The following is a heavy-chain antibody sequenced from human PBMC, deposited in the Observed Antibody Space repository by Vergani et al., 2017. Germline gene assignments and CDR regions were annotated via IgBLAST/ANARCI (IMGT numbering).Heavy chain of an antibody. CDR3: AHIISGGYFDY. V-gene: IGHV2-5*02. CDR1: GFSLSTSGVG. J-gene: IGHJ4*02. CDR2: IYWDDDK. Sequence: QITLKESGPTLVKPTQTLTLTCTFSGFSLSTSGVGVGWIRQPPGKALEWLALIYWDDDKRYSPSLKIRLTITKDTSKNQVVLTMTNMDPVDTATYYCAHIISGGYFDYWGQGTLVTVSS. D-gene: IGHD4-23*01.